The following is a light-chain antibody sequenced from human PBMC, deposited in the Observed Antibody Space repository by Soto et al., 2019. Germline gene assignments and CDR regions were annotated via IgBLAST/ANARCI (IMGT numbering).Light chain of an antibody. V-gene: IGLV2-14*01. CDR3: SSYTPRSTLV. CDR1: SSDVGAYDF. CDR2: DVT. Sequence: QSALTQPASVSGSPGQSITISCTGTSSDVGAYDFVSWYQHSPGKAPKLVTFDVTHRPPGISDRFSGSKSANTASLTISGPRAAEEAFYYSSSYTPRSTLVFGGGTKL. J-gene: IGLJ2*01.